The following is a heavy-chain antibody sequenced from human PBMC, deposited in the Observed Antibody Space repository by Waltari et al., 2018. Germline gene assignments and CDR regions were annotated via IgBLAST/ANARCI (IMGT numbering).Heavy chain of an antibody. J-gene: IGHJ4*02. CDR3: ARDTSSWNYGSGPIDY. D-gene: IGHD3-10*01. V-gene: IGHV1-2*02. CDR1: GYTFTGYY. CDR2: INPNSGGT. Sequence: QVQLVQSGAEVKKPGASVKVSCKASGYTFTGYYMHWVRQAPGQGLEWMGWINPNSGGTNYAQKFQGRVTMTRDTSISTAYMELSRLRSDDTAVYYCARDTSSWNYGSGPIDYWGQGTLVTVSS.